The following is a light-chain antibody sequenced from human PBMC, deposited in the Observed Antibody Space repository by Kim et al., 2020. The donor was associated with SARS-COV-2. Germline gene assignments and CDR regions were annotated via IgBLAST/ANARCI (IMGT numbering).Light chain of an antibody. J-gene: IGKJ2*01. CDR3: QQYNTFSYT. V-gene: IGKV1-5*03. Sequence: DIQMTQSPSTLSASVGDRVTITCRASQSISSWLAWYQQKPGKAPKLLIYKASTLDTGVPSRFSGSGSGTEFTLTINSLQPDDFATYYCQQYNTFSYTFGQGTKLEI. CDR2: KAS. CDR1: QSISSW.